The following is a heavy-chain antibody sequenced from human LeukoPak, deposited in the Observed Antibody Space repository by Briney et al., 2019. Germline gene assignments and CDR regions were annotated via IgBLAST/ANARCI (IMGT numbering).Heavy chain of an antibody. D-gene: IGHD2-15*01. CDR1: GGSISSYY. CDR3: ARERCSGGSCYLGGVLRGYFDS. V-gene: IGHV4-59*01. J-gene: IGHJ4*02. Sequence: PSETLSLTCTVSGGSISSYYWSWIRQPPGKGLEWIGYIYYSGSTNYNPSLKSRVTISVDTSKNQFSLKLSSVTAADTAVYYCARERCSGGSCYLGGVLRGYFDSWGQGTRVTVSS. CDR2: IYYSGST.